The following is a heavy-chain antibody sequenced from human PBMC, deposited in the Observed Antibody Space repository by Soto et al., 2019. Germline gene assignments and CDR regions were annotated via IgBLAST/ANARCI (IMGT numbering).Heavy chain of an antibody. V-gene: IGHV4-59*08. D-gene: IGHD5-12*01. CDR2: IYYRANP. CDR1: GWSISSYY. CDR3: ARHYGDGYDYLDY. Sequence: SETLSLTCTVSGWSISSYYWSWIRQPPGKGLEWIGYIYYRANPNYNPSLKSRVTISQDTSKNQFSLKLSSVTAEDTAVYYCARHYGDGYDYLDYWGQGTLVTVSS. J-gene: IGHJ4*02.